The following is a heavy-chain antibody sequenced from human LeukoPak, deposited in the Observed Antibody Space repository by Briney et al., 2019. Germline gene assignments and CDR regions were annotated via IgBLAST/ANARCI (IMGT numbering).Heavy chain of an antibody. CDR3: ARPLSIAVAGRTFYDAFDI. J-gene: IGHJ3*02. CDR2: IRYDGSNK. Sequence: GSLRLSCAASGFTFSSYGMHWVRQAPGKGLEWVAFIRYDGSNKYYADSVKGRFTISRDNSKNTLYLQMNSLRAEDTAVYYCARPLSIAVAGRTFYDAFDIWGQGAMVTVSS. CDR1: GFTFSSYG. V-gene: IGHV3-30*02. D-gene: IGHD6-19*01.